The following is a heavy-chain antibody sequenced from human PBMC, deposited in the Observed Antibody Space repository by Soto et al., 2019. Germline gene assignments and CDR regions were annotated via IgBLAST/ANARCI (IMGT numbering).Heavy chain of an antibody. CDR2: IYYSGST. V-gene: IGHV4-31*03. CDR3: ARRRIAVAGTSFDY. D-gene: IGHD6-19*01. CDR1: GGSISSGGYY. J-gene: IGHJ4*02. Sequence: QVQLQESGPGLVKPSQTLSLTCTVSGGSISSGGYYWSWIRQHPGKGLEWIGYIYYSGSTYYNPSLESRVTISVDTSKNQFSLKLSSVTAADTAVYYCARRRIAVAGTSFDYWGQGTLVTVSS.